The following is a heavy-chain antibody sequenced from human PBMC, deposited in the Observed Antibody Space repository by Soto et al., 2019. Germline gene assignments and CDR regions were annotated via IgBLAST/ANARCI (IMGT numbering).Heavy chain of an antibody. J-gene: IGHJ1*01. CDR1: GGSASRYW. D-gene: IGHD3-16*01. V-gene: IGHV4-59*02. Sequence: SEELSLTRSGSGGSASRYWWSGCRQPPGKGLEWIGYIYYTGSTNYSPSLKGRVTISLDASKSQFSLKLTSVTDADTAVDDFSRCALGGVVLSHWAQGTLVT. CDR3: SRCALGGVVLSH. CDR2: IYYTGST.